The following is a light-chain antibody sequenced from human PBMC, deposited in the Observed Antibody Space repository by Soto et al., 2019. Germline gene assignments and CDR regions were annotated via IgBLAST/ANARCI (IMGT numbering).Light chain of an antibody. J-gene: IGKJ2*01. CDR3: QQYDYWPYT. Sequence: EIVMTQSPATLSVSPGERATLSCRASQSVSTNLAWYQQKVGQAPRLLFYDVSTRATGIPARFSGSGSGTDFTLTIIGLQSEDFAVYYCQQYDYWPYTFGQGTKLEIK. V-gene: IGKV3-15*01. CDR2: DVS. CDR1: QSVSTN.